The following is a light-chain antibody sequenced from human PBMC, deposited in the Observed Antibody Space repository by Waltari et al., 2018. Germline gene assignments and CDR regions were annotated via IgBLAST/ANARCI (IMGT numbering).Light chain of an antibody. V-gene: IGLV2-14*03. J-gene: IGLJ2*01. CDR1: SSDVGAYNY. CDR2: DVS. Sequence: QSALTQPASVSGSPGQSITISCTGTSSDVGAYNYVSWYQQHPVKAPKLMIYDVSTRREGVSNRFSGSKSGNTASLTISGLQAEDEADYYCSSYISSSTLELFGGGTSLTVL. CDR3: SSYISSSTLEL.